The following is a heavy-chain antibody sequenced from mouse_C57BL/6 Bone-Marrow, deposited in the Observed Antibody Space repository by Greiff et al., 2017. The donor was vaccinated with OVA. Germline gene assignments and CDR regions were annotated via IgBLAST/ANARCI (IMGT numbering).Heavy chain of an antibody. V-gene: IGHV2-5*01. CDR2: IWRGGST. D-gene: IGHD1-1*01. Sequence: QVQLKESGPGLVQPSQSLSITCTVSGFSLTSYGVHWVRQSPGKGLEWLGVIWRGGSTDYNAAFMSRLSITKDNSKSQVFFKMNSLQADDTAIYYCAKPPNYYGSTWYFDVWGTGTTVTVSS. CDR1: GFSLTSYG. CDR3: AKPPNYYGSTWYFDV. J-gene: IGHJ1*03.